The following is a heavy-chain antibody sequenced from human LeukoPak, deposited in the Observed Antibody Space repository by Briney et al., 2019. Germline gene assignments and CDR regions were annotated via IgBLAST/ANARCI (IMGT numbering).Heavy chain of an antibody. CDR3: ARDPYDYVWGSYLPPSY. V-gene: IGHV3-21*01. CDR2: ISSSSSYI. J-gene: IGHJ4*02. CDR1: GFTFSSYS. Sequence: PGGSLRLSCAASGFTFSSYSMNWVRQAPGKGLEWVSSISSSSSYIYYADSVKGRFTISRDNAKNSLYLQMNSLRADDTAVYYCARDPYDYVWGSYLPPSYWGQGTLVTVSS. D-gene: IGHD3-16*02.